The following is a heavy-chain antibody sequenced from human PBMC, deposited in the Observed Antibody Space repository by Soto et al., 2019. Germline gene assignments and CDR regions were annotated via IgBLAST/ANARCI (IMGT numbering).Heavy chain of an antibody. J-gene: IGHJ5*02. CDR2: FDPEDVET. CDR3: ATVPDRMVLNWFDP. D-gene: IGHD3-10*01. CDR1: GYTLTELS. V-gene: IGHV1-24*01. Sequence: ASVKVSCKVSGYTLTELSMHWVRQAPGKGLYWIGGFDPEDVETIYAQKFQGRVTMTEDTSTDTAYMELSSLRSEDTAVYYCATVPDRMVLNWFDPWGQGTLVTVSS.